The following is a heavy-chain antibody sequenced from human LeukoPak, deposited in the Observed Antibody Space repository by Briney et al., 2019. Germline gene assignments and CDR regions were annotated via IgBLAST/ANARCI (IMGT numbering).Heavy chain of an antibody. CDR2: ISYDGSNK. J-gene: IGHJ4*02. CDR3: AGSSSWYRGYFDY. CDR1: GFTFSSYA. Sequence: PGGSLRLSCAASGFTFSSYAMHWVRQAPGKGLEWVAVISYDGSNKYYADSVKGRFTISRDNSKNTLYLQMNSLRAEDTAVYYCAGSSSWYRGYFDYWGQGTLVTVSS. D-gene: IGHD6-13*01. V-gene: IGHV3-30*04.